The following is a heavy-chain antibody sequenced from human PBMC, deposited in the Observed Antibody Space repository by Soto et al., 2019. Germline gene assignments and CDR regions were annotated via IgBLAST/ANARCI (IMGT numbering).Heavy chain of an antibody. CDR3: ASVVPEGYCISTSYTDYYYGMDV. CDR2: INPNSGGA. Sequence: QVQLVQSGAEVKKPGASVKVSCKASGYTLTGYYMHWVRQAPGQGLEWMGWINPNSGGANYAQKFQGWVTITRDTSISTAYMELSRLRSDDTAVYYCASVVPEGYCISTSYTDYYYGMDVWGQGTTVTVSS. D-gene: IGHD2-2*01. J-gene: IGHJ6*02. V-gene: IGHV1-2*04. CDR1: GYTLTGYY.